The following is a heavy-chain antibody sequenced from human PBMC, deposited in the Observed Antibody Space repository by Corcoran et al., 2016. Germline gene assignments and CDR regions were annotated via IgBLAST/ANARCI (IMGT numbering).Heavy chain of an antibody. CDR1: GGSISSSSYY. V-gene: IGHV4-39*07. CDR3: ARVTGGSDSPMGAFDI. D-gene: IGHD1-26*01. J-gene: IGHJ3*02. Sequence: QLQLQESGPGLVKPSETLSLTCTVSGGSISSSSYYWGWIRQPPGKGLEWIGSIYYSGSTYYTPSLKSRVTISVDTSKNQFSLKLSSVTAADTAVYYCARVTGGSDSPMGAFDIWGQGTMVTVSS. CDR2: IYYSGST.